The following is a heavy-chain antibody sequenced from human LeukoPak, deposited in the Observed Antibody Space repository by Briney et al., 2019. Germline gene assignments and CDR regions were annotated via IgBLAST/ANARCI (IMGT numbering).Heavy chain of an antibody. CDR1: GLTFRSYP. Sequence: GGSLRLSCAASGLTFRSYPMTWVRQAPGKGLEWVSAISGSGGSTYYADSVKGRFTISRDNSKNTLYLQMNSLRAEDTAVYYCAKDLSPMTTVAYFDYWGQGTLVTVSS. V-gene: IGHV3-23*01. CDR2: ISGSGGST. CDR3: AKDLSPMTTVAYFDY. D-gene: IGHD4-23*01. J-gene: IGHJ4*02.